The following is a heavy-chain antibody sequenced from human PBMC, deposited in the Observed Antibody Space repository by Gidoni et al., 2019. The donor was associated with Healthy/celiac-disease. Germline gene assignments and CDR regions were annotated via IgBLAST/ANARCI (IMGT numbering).Heavy chain of an antibody. Sequence: QVQLVESGGAVVQPGRSLSLSCAASGFTFSSYGMHWVRQAPGKGLEWVAVIWYDGSNKYYADSVKGRFTISRDNSKNTLYLQMNSLRAEDTAVYYCARVRLERLPSHAFDIWGQGTMVTVSS. CDR3: ARVRLERLPSHAFDI. D-gene: IGHD1-1*01. CDR2: IWYDGSNK. V-gene: IGHV3-33*01. J-gene: IGHJ3*02. CDR1: GFTFSSYG.